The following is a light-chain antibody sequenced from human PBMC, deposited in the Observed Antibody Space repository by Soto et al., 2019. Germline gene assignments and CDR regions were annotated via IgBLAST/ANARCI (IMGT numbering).Light chain of an antibody. CDR2: GAS. CDR3: QQYNNWPPYT. J-gene: IGKJ2*01. Sequence: EIVMTQSPATLSVSPGDGATLSCRASQSINSHLAWYQQRPGQAPRLLIYGASTRATGIPVRFSGSGSGTEFTLTISSLQSEDFAVYYCQQYNNWPPYTFGQGTKLQIK. V-gene: IGKV3-15*01. CDR1: QSINSH.